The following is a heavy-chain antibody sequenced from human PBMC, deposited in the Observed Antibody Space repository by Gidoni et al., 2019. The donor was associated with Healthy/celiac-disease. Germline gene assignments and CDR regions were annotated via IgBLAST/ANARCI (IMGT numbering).Heavy chain of an antibody. J-gene: IGHJ3*02. CDR3: ARSRWELLGGAFDI. CDR1: GFTFRSYA. Sequence: QVQLVESGGGLVQPGRSLRLSCAASGFTFRSYAMHGVRQAPGKGLGWVAVISDDGSNKYYADSVKGRFTISRDNSKNTLYLQMNSLRAEDTAVYYCARSRWELLGGAFDIWGQGTMVTVSS. CDR2: ISDDGSNK. D-gene: IGHD1-26*01. V-gene: IGHV3-30-3*01.